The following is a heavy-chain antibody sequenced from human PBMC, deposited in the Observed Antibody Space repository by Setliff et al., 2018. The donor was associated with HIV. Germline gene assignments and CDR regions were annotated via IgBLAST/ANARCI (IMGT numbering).Heavy chain of an antibody. CDR1: GFTFSNYW. J-gene: IGHJ3*02. CDR2: INQDGSEK. Sequence: GGSLRLSCAASGFTFSNYWISWVRQAPGKGREWVANINQDGSEKYYVDSVKCRFTISRDNAKNSLYLQMNSRRAEDTALYYCASVIAAAGTGGLDIWDQGTMVTVS. CDR3: ASVIAAAGTGGLDI. D-gene: IGHD6-13*01. V-gene: IGHV3-7*03.